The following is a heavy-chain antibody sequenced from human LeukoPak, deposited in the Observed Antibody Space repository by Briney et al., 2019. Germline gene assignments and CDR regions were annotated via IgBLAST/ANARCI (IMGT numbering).Heavy chain of an antibody. D-gene: IGHD6-19*01. CDR1: GFTFSSYG. V-gene: IGHV3-30*18. Sequence: GGSLRLSCAASGFTFSSYGMHWVRQAPGKGLEWVAVISYDGSNKYYADSVKGRFTISRDNAKNTLYLQMNSLRVEDTAVYYCAKESVAGPDDYWGQGTLVTVSS. CDR3: AKESVAGPDDY. CDR2: ISYDGSNK. J-gene: IGHJ4*02.